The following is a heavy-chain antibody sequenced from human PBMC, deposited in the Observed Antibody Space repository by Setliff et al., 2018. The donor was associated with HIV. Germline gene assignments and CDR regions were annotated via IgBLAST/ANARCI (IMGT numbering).Heavy chain of an antibody. D-gene: IGHD6-13*01. V-gene: IGHV3-23*01. Sequence: GGSLRLSCAASGFSFSNYAMTWVRQAPGKGLEWVSGISGSGGSTYYADSVKGRFTISRDNSKNTLYLQMNSLRAEDTAVYYCARHSSSWGGDWFDPWGQGTLVTVSS. CDR2: ISGSGGST. CDR1: GFSFSNYA. CDR3: ARHSSSWGGDWFDP. J-gene: IGHJ5*02.